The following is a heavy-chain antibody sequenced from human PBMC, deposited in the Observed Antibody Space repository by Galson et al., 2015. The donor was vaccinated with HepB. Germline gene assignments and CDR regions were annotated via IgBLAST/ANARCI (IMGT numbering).Heavy chain of an antibody. Sequence: SVKVSCKASGYNFNVYYIHWVRQAPGQGLEWLGRIDPDSGGTDYAQKFQGRATMTSDTSISTAYMELSRLRSDDTAFYYCAREYDYVWGSSPSGNYYYAMDVWGQGTTVIVSS. J-gene: IGHJ6*02. CDR1: GYNFNVYY. V-gene: IGHV1-2*06. CDR2: IDPDSGGT. CDR3: AREYDYVWGSSPSGNYYYAMDV. D-gene: IGHD3-16*01.